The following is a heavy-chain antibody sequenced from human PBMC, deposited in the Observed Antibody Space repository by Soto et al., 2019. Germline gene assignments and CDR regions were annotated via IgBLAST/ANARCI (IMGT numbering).Heavy chain of an antibody. CDR3: ARPPFPGCINAVCYPFDY. V-gene: IGHV1-46*01. Sequence: ASVKLSCKASGYTFTDYYIHWVRQAPGQGLEWMGMINPSGGSTDYAQKFRGRVTMTRDTSTGTVYMELSSLRSEDTAVYYCARPPFPGCINAVCYPFDYWGQGTLVTVSS. J-gene: IGHJ4*02. D-gene: IGHD2-8*01. CDR2: INPSGGST. CDR1: GYTFTDYY.